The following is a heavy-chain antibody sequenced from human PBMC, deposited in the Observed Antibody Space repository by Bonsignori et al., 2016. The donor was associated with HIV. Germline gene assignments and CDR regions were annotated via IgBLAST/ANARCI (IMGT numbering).Heavy chain of an antibody. J-gene: IGHJ3*02. CDR3: AKLGKSVSYGDYRFPFDI. Sequence: QLVESGGALVQTGGSLRLSCVSSQFTFGTYAMSWVRQAPGKGLEWVSAISGSGGSANYADSVKGRFSLSRDNSKNTLYLQMNSLRAEDTAVYYCAKLGKSVSYGDYRFPFDIWGQGTMVAVSS. D-gene: IGHD4-17*01. V-gene: IGHV3-23*04. CDR1: QFTFGTYA. CDR2: ISGSGGSA.